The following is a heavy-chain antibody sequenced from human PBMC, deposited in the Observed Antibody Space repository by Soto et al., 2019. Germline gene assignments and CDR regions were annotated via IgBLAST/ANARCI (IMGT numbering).Heavy chain of an antibody. CDR1: GGSIRSFY. D-gene: IGHD2-15*01. CDR3: GRAGRLLGGHYYYGMDV. J-gene: IGHJ6*02. V-gene: IGHV4-59*01. Sequence: KPPESLSLTCPVSGGSIRSFYCSWIRQPPGKGLEWIGYIFYSGSTNYNPSLRSRVTIPVDTSKNQFSLKLSSVTAADTAVDYCGRAGRLLGGHYYYGMDVWGQGTTVTVSS. CDR2: IFYSGST.